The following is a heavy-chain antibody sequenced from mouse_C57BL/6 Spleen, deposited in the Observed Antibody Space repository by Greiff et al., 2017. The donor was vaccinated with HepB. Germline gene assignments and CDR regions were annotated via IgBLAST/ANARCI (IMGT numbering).Heavy chain of an antibody. Sequence: VQLQQSGAELVRPGASVTLSCKASGYTFTDYEMHWVKQTPVHGLEWIGAIDPETGGTAYNQKFKGKAILTADKSSSTAYMELRSLTSEDSAVYYCTKGTGPGYFDYWGQGTTLTVSS. CDR1: GYTFTDYE. CDR2: IDPETGGT. CDR3: TKGTGPGYFDY. V-gene: IGHV1-15*01. J-gene: IGHJ2*01. D-gene: IGHD4-1*01.